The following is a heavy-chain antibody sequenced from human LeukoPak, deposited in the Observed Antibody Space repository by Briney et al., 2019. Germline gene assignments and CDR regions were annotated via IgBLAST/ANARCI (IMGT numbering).Heavy chain of an antibody. CDR3: ARRVGGADVCDI. Sequence: GESLKISCKGSGYSFTSYWIGWVRQLPGKGLEWMGIIYPGDSDTRYSPSFQGQVSISAYKFISTAYLQRSSLQAADTAMYYCARRVGGADVCDIWGQGKMVTVSS. D-gene: IGHD3-16*01. CDR1: GYSFTSYW. J-gene: IGHJ3*02. CDR2: IYPGDSDT. V-gene: IGHV5-51*01.